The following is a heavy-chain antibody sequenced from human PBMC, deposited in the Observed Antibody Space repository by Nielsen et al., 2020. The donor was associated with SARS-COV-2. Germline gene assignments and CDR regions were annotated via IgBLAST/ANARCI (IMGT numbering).Heavy chain of an antibody. Sequence: ASVKVSCKASGGTFSSYAISWVRQAPGQGLEWMGWINTNTGNPTYAQGFTGRFVFSLDTSVSTAYLQISSLKAEDTAVYYCARPKLVRYYGMDVWGQGTTVTVSS. J-gene: IGHJ6*02. D-gene: IGHD6-13*01. CDR1: GGTFSSYA. V-gene: IGHV7-4-1*02. CDR2: INTNTGNP. CDR3: ARPKLVRYYGMDV.